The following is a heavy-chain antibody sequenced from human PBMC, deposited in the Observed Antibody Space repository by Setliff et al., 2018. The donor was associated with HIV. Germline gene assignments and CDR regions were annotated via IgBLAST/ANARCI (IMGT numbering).Heavy chain of an antibody. CDR1: GGSISNYY. CDR3: ARSSRGSLRDLDY. D-gene: IGHD2-21*02. Sequence: ETLSLTCTVSGGSISNYYWSWIRQPPEKGLEWIGCGYYSGITHYDPSLKSRVSISVDASKNQFSLRLNSVTVADTAVYFCARSSRGSLRDLDYWGPGTLVTVSS. CDR2: GYYSGIT. J-gene: IGHJ4*02. V-gene: IGHV4-59*08.